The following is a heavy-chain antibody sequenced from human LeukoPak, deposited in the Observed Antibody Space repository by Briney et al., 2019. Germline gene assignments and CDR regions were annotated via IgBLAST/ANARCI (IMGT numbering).Heavy chain of an antibody. D-gene: IGHD2-2*01. CDR2: IRYDGSNK. Sequence: GGSLRLSCAASGFTFSSYGMHSVRQAPGKGLEWVAFIRYDGSNKYYADSVKGLFTISRDNSKNTLYLQMNSLRAEDTAVYYCANGGYCSSTSCYPFPLPPDYWGQGTLVTVSS. J-gene: IGHJ4*02. V-gene: IGHV3-30*02. CDR1: GFTFSSYG. CDR3: ANGGYCSSTSCYPFPLPPDY.